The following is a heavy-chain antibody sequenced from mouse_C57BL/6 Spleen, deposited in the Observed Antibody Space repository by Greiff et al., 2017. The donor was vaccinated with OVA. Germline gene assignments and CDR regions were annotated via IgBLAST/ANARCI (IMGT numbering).Heavy chain of an antibody. CDR3: TRWANWEGVYFDY. Sequence: LQKSGTVLARPGGSVKMSCKTSGYTFTSYWMHWVKQRAGQGLGWVGGIYTGNSDTSYNQKCKGKAKLTAVTSASTAYMELSSLTNEDSAVYYCTRWANWEGVYFDYWGQGTTLTVSS. CDR1: GYTFTSYW. V-gene: IGHV1-5*01. J-gene: IGHJ2*01. D-gene: IGHD4-1*01. CDR2: IYTGNSDT.